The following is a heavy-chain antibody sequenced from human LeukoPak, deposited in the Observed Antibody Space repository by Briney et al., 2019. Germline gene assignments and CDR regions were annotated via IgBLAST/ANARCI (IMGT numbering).Heavy chain of an antibody. CDR1: GFTFSSYW. Sequence: GGSLRLSCAASGFTFSSYWMHWVRQAPGKGLVWVSRINSDGSSTSYADSVKGRFTISRDNAKNTLYLQMNSLRAEDTAVYYYARAYGDYDHYYYGMDVWGQGTTVTVSS. CDR2: INSDGSST. CDR3: ARAYGDYDHYYYGMDV. V-gene: IGHV3-74*01. J-gene: IGHJ6*02. D-gene: IGHD4-17*01.